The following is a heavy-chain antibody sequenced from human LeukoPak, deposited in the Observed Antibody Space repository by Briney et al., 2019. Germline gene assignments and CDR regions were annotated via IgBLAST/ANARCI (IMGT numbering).Heavy chain of an antibody. CDR2: INHSGST. CDR1: GGPFSGYY. D-gene: IGHD3-16*01. Sequence: SETLSLTCAVYGGPFSGYYWSWIRQPPGKGQEWIGEINHSGSTNYNPSLKSRVTISVDTSKNQFSLKLSSVTAADTAVYYCARMGVNFYYYYGMDVWGQGTTVTVSS. CDR3: ARMGVNFYYYYGMDV. V-gene: IGHV4-34*01. J-gene: IGHJ6*02.